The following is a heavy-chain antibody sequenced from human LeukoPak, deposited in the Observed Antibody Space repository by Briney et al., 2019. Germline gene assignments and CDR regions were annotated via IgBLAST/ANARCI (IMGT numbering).Heavy chain of an antibody. CDR1: GGSVSSGSYY. J-gene: IGHJ6*04. V-gene: IGHV4-61*01. CDR2: IYYSGST. Sequence: SETLSLTCTVSGGSVSSGSYYWSWIRQPPGKGLEWIGYIYYSGSTNYNPSLKSRVTISVDTSKNQFSLKLSSVTAADTAVYYCARGLFYCSSTSCYGYYYYGMDVWGKGTTVTVSS. CDR3: ARGLFYCSSTSCYGYYYYGMDV. D-gene: IGHD2-2*01.